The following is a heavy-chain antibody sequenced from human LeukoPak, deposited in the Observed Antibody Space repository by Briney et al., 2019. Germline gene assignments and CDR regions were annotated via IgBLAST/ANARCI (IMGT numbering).Heavy chain of an antibody. CDR3: ARATLGDAFET. CDR1: RNSFTNYW. J-gene: IGHJ3*02. V-gene: IGHV5-51*01. Sequence: GESLKISCKGSRNSFTNYWIAWVRLMPGKGLEWMGIITADDSDTRYSASFQGQVTISADKSIDTAYLHWSSLKASDTAMYYCARATLGDAFETWGQGTMVTVSS. D-gene: IGHD3-16*01. CDR2: ITADDSDT.